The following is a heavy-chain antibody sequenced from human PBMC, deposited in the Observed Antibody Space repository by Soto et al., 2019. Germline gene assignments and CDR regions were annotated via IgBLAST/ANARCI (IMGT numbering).Heavy chain of an antibody. CDR1: GFTFSSYA. CDR3: AKGPSRYCSSTSCYNY. CDR2: ISGSGGST. Sequence: EVQLLESGGGLVQPGGSLRLSCAASGFTFSSYAISWVRQAPGKGLEWVSAISGSGGSTYYADSLKGRFTISRDNSKNTLYLQMNSLRAEDTAVYYCAKGPSRYCSSTSCYNYWGQGTLVTVSS. D-gene: IGHD2-2*01. V-gene: IGHV3-23*01. J-gene: IGHJ4*02.